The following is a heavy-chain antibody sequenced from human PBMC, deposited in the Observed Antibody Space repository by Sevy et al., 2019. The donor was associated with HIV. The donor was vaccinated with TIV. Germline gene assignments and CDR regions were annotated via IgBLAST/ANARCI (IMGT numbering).Heavy chain of an antibody. CDR1: GFSFSSYG. CDR3: VKEGGGEGGDH. J-gene: IGHJ4*02. V-gene: IGHV3-30*02. D-gene: IGHD2-21*01. Sequence: GGSLRLSCAASGFSFSSYGMHWVRQAPGKGLGWMSYIQYDGSNKDYGDSVKGRFTISRDNSKNTLYLQMNSLRVADTAVFYCVKEGGGEGGDHWGQGTLVTVSS. CDR2: IQYDGSNK.